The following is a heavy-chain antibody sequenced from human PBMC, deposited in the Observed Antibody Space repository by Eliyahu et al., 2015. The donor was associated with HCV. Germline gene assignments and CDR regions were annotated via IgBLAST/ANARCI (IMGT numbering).Heavy chain of an antibody. CDR2: ISSSSSYI. D-gene: IGHD3-22*01. Sequence: EVQLVESGGGLVKPGGSLRLSCAASGFTFXSYSMNWVRQAPGKGLEWVSSISSSSSYIYYADSVKGRFTISRDNAKNSLYLQMNSLRAEDTAVYYCARSHYYDSSGYGDAFDIWGQGTMVTVSS. CDR1: GFTFXSYS. V-gene: IGHV3-21*01. CDR3: ARSHYYDSSGYGDAFDI. J-gene: IGHJ3*02.